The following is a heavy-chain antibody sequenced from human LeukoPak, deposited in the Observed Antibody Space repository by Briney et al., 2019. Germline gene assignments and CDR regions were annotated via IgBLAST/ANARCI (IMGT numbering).Heavy chain of an antibody. D-gene: IGHD5-18*01. CDR1: GFTFSSYA. J-gene: IGHJ4*02. V-gene: IGHV3-30*04. Sequence: GGSLRLSCAASGFTFSSYAMHWVRQAPGKGLEWVAVISYDGSNKYYADSVKGRFTISRDNSKNTLYLRMNSLRAEDTAVYYCAQSEGYSYGKFDYWGQGTLVTVSS. CDR3: AQSEGYSYGKFDY. CDR2: ISYDGSNK.